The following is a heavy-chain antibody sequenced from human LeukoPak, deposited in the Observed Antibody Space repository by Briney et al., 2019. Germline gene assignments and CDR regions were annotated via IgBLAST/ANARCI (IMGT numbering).Heavy chain of an antibody. J-gene: IGHJ6*02. Sequence: ASVKVSFKASGGTFSSYAISWVRQAPGQGLEWMGGIIPIFGTANYAQKFQGRVTITADESTSTAYMELSSLRSEDTAVYYCARGVVVVAATRLYGMDVWGQGTTVTVSS. V-gene: IGHV1-69*13. CDR1: GGTFSSYA. CDR3: ARGVVVVAATRLYGMDV. D-gene: IGHD2-15*01. CDR2: IIPIFGTA.